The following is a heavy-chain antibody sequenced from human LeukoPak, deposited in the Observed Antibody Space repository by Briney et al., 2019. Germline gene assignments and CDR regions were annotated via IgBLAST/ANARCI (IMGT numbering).Heavy chain of an antibody. J-gene: IGHJ5*02. CDR2: ISTGSTYI. CDR1: GFTFSHYE. Sequence: PGGSLRLSCEASGFTFSHYEMNWVRQAPGKGLEWVSYISTGSTYIYYADSVKGRFTISRDNAKNSLYLQMNSLRAEDTAVYYCARDSVAGTQGWFDPWGQGTLVTVSS. CDR3: ARDSVAGTQGWFDP. D-gene: IGHD6-19*01. V-gene: IGHV3-21*01.